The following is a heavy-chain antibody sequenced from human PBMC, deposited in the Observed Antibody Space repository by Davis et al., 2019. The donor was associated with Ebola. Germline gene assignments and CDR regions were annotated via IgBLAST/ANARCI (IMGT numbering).Heavy chain of an antibody. J-gene: IGHJ4*02. CDR1: GYTFTSYA. CDR2: INTGNGNT. Sequence: AASVKVSCKASGYTFTSYAIHWVRQAPGQRLEWMGWINTGNGNTKYSQKFQDRVTITRDTSATTAYLELSSLTSEDTAVFYCARAPFSSPGDYWGQGTLVTVSS. V-gene: IGHV1-3*04. CDR3: ARAPFSSPGDY. D-gene: IGHD2/OR15-2a*01.